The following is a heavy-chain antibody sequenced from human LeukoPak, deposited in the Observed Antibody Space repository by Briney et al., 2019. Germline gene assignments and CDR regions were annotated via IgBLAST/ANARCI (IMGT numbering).Heavy chain of an antibody. Sequence: GGSLRLSCAASGFTFSSYGMHWVRQAPGKGLEWVAVISYDGSNKYYADSVKGRFTISRDNSKNTLYLQMNSLRGEDTAVYYCAKDEAARPFDYWGQGTLVTVSS. CDR2: ISYDGSNK. J-gene: IGHJ4*02. V-gene: IGHV3-30*18. D-gene: IGHD6-6*01. CDR1: GFTFSSYG. CDR3: AKDEAARPFDY.